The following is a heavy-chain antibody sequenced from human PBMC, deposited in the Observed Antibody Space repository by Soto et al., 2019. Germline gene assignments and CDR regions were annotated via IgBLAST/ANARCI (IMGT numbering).Heavy chain of an antibody. CDR3: ARDRNTWTHDAFDI. CDR2: IYYSGST. CDR1: GGSIGGGAYY. Sequence: TSETLSLTCTVSGGSIGGGAYYWTWIRQPPGKGLEWIGHIYYSGSTHYNPSLKSRATISLDTSKNQFSLKVSSVAAADTALYYCARDRNTWTHDAFDIWGQGTMVTVSS. D-gene: IGHD1-20*01. V-gene: IGHV4-31*03. J-gene: IGHJ3*02.